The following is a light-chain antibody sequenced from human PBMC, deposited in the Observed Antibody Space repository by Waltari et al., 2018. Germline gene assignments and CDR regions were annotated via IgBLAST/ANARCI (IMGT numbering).Light chain of an antibody. CDR1: QSISTH. J-gene: IGKJ3*01. V-gene: IGKV1-39*01. CDR2: AAS. Sequence: DIQMTQSPSSLSASVGDRVSITCRASQSISTHLNWYQQKPGKAPKLLIYAASNLQSGVPSRFSGRGSETDFTLTISSLHAEDVAVYYCQQYSNPPPEFTFGPGTRVEIK. CDR3: QQYSNPPPEFT.